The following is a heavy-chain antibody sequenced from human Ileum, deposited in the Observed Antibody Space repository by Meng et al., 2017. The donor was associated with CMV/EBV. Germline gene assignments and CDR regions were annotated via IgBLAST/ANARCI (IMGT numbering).Heavy chain of an antibody. CDR1: GFPFTDYP. V-gene: IGHV3-30*04. Sequence: GSSRRPPVEVSGFPFTDYPMHWFRRAPGKGLEGVAYISYNGGRTYGADAVKGRFTISRDNSRNTVYLQMNSLRADDTAVYYCAREGTSSFSLDSWGQGTLVTVSS. CDR2: ISYNGGRT. J-gene: IGHJ4*02. CDR3: AREGTSSFSLDS. D-gene: IGHD3-10*01.